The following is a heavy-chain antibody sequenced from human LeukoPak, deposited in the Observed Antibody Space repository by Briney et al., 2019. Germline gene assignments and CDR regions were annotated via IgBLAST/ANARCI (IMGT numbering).Heavy chain of an antibody. V-gene: IGHV4-59*01. CDR1: GGSISSYY. CDR2: IYYSGST. D-gene: IGHD5-18*01. Sequence: PSETLSLTCTVSGGSISSYYWSWIRQPPGKGLEWTGYIYYSGSTNYNPSLKSRVTISVDTSKNQFSLKLSSVTAADTAVYYCARGTGTAMPKGLGYWGQGTLVTVSS. J-gene: IGHJ4*02. CDR3: ARGTGTAMPKGLGY.